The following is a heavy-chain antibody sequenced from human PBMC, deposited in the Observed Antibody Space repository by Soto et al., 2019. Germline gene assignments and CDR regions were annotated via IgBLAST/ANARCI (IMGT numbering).Heavy chain of an antibody. Sequence: ASVKVSWKASGYTFTSYGISWVRQAPGQGLELMGWISAYNGNTNYAQKLQGRVTMTTDTSTSTAYMELRSLRSDDTAVYYCAVIAIAVPATIFEYWGQGTLVTVSS. D-gene: IGHD6-19*01. CDR3: AVIAIAVPATIFEY. CDR2: ISAYNGNT. V-gene: IGHV1-18*01. CDR1: GYTFTSYG. J-gene: IGHJ4*02.